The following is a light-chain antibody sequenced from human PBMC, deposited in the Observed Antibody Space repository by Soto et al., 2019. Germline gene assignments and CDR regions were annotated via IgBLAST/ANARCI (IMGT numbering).Light chain of an antibody. V-gene: IGKV3-20*01. CDR2: DAS. Sequence: EIVLTQSPGTLSLSPGERATLPCRASQSVKSGHLSWYQQRPGQAPRLLIYDASTRATGIPDRFSGSGSGADFTLTISRLEPEDFAVYYCLRDGNSRRSFGQGTKVEIK. CDR3: LRDGNSRRS. J-gene: IGKJ1*01. CDR1: QSVKSGH.